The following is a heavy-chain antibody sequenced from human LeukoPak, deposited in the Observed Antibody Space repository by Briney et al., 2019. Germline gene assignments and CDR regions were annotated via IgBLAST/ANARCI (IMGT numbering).Heavy chain of an antibody. D-gene: IGHD3-9*01. V-gene: IGHV3-48*03. CDR1: GFTFSSYE. CDR2: ISSSGSTI. Sequence: PGGSLRLSCAASGFTFSSYEMSWVRQAPGKGLEWVAYISSSGSTIYYADSVKGRFTISRDNAKNSLYLQMNSLRAEDTAVYYCARSGYDILTGDRIDAFDIWGQGTMVTVSS. CDR3: ARSGYDILTGDRIDAFDI. J-gene: IGHJ3*02.